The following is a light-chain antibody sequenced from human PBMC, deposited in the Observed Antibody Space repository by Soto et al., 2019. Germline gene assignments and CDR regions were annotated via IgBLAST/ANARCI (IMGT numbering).Light chain of an antibody. J-gene: IGKJ2*01. CDR2: GAS. CDR1: QSIRNNY. Sequence: ETVLTQSPGTLSLSPGERATLSCWASQSIRNNYLAWYQHKPGQSPRLLIYGASNRATGIPDRFSGSGSGTDFTLTISRLEPEDSAVYYCQQLGSSFGQGTKLEIK. CDR3: QQLGSS. V-gene: IGKV3-20*01.